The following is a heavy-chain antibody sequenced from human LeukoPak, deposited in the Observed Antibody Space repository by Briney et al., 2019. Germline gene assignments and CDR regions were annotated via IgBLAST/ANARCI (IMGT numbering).Heavy chain of an antibody. CDR1: SYSISSGYY. CDR3: AGDKETTGNGRPNWFDP. J-gene: IGHJ5*02. D-gene: IGHD1-1*01. CDR2: IFQRGYS. V-gene: IGHV4-38-2*01. Sequence: ETLSLTCAVSSYSISSGYYWGWIRQPPGKGLQWIGSIFQRGYSYYNPSLKSRVTISVDTSRNQFSLKLSSVTAADTAVYYCAGDKETTGNGRPNWFDPWGQGTLVTVSS.